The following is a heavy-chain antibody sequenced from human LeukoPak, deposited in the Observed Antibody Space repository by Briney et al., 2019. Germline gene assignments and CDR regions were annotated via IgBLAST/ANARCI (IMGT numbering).Heavy chain of an antibody. CDR2: ISYDGSNK. Sequence: PGGSLRLSCAASGFTFSSYAMHWVRQAPGKGLEWVAVISYDGSNKYYADSVKGRFTISRDNSKNTLYLQMNSLRAEDTAVYNCARKPEGEFGELLYWGQGTLVTVSS. D-gene: IGHD3-10*01. J-gene: IGHJ4*02. CDR1: GFTFSSYA. CDR3: ARKPEGEFGELLY. V-gene: IGHV3-30*01.